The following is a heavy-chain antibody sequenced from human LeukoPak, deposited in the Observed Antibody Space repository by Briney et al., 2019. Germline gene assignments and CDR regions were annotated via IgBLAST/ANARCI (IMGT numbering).Heavy chain of an antibody. Sequence: KPSETLSLTCTVSGGSISSSSYYWGWIRQPPGKGLEWIGSIYYSGSTYYNPSLKSRVTISVDTSKNQLSLKLRSVTAADTAVYYCARRVGHYDSSGYYWWFDPWGQGTLVTVSS. CDR3: ARRVGHYDSSGYYWWFDP. V-gene: IGHV4-39*07. D-gene: IGHD3-22*01. CDR2: IYYSGST. CDR1: GGSISSSSYY. J-gene: IGHJ5*02.